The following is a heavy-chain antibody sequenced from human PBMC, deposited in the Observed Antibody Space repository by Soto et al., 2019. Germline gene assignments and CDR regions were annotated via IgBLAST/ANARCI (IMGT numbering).Heavy chain of an antibody. CDR3: ARDNNDFWSLYPLAFDY. V-gene: IGHV4-4*07. D-gene: IGHD3-3*01. J-gene: IGHJ4*02. Sequence: SATLSITCTVSGGSLTKYYWSWIRQPAGKGLEWIGRISTSGNVVSKASLRSRLTMSVDTSKNQFSLRLTSVTAADTAVYYCARDNNDFWSLYPLAFDYWGQGALVTVSS. CDR1: GGSLTKYY. CDR2: ISTSGNV.